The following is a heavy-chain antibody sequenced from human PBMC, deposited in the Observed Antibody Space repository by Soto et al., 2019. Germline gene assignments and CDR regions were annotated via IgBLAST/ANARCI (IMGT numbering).Heavy chain of an antibody. CDR1: GFSFSNYE. CDR3: ARDRAAGGY. CDR2: ISSGGDTI. D-gene: IGHD6-13*01. J-gene: IGHJ4*02. V-gene: IGHV3-48*03. Sequence: EMHLVESGGGLVQPGGSLRLSCAASGFSFSNYEMNWVRQARGKGLEWDAYISSGGDTIHYADSVSGRFSVSRDNARNSLSLQMNPLRGEDTALYYCARDRAAGGYWGQGTLVTVSS.